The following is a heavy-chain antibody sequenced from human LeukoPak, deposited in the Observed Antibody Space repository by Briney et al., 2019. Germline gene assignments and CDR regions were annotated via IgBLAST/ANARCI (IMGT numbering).Heavy chain of an antibody. CDR3: ARVETQIDY. Sequence: QPGGSLRLSCAASGFTFSSYSIHWVRQAPGKGLEWVAVISYDGSNKYYADSVKGRFTISRDNSKNTLYLEMNSLRTEDTAVYYCARVETQIDYWGQGTLVTVSS. CDR2: ISYDGSNK. CDR1: GFTFSSYS. V-gene: IGHV3-30*03. J-gene: IGHJ4*02.